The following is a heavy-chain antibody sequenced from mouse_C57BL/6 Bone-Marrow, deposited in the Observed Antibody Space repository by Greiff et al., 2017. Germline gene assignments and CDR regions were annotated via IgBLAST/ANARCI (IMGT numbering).Heavy chain of an antibody. J-gene: IGHJ3*01. CDR1: GYSITSGYY. CDR2: ISYDGSN. D-gene: IGHD2-5*01. V-gene: IGHV3-6*01. CDR3: ASTIVSGPWFAY. Sequence: ESGPGLVKPSQSLSLTCSVTGYSITSGYYWNWIRQFPGNKLEWMGYISYDGSNNYNPSLKNRISITRDTSKNQFFLKLNSVTTEDTATYYCASTIVSGPWFAYWGQGTLVTVS.